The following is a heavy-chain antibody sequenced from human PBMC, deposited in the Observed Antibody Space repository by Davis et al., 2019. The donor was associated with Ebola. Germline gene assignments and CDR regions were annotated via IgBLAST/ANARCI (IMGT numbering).Heavy chain of an antibody. CDR1: GFTFSSYW. Sequence: GESLKISCAASGFTFSSYWMHWVRQAPGKGLVWVSRINSDGSSTSYADSVKGRFTISRDNAKNTLYLQMNSLRAEDTAVYYCARGIQGVVGGFDTWGQGTLVTVSS. CDR3: ARGIQGVVGGFDT. D-gene: IGHD3-10*01. V-gene: IGHV3-74*01. CDR2: INSDGSST. J-gene: IGHJ5*02.